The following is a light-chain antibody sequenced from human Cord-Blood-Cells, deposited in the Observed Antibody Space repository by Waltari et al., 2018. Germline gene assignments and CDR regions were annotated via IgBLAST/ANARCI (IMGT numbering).Light chain of an antibody. CDR2: DVS. J-gene: IGLJ1*01. Sequence: QSALTQPHSVSGSPGQSVTISCTGTSSDVGGYNYVSWYQQHPGKAPKLMIYDVSKRPSGVPDRFSGSKSGNTASLTISGLQAEDEADYYCCSYAGSYVLGTGTKVTVL. CDR1: SSDVGGYNY. V-gene: IGLV2-11*01. CDR3: CSYAGSYV.